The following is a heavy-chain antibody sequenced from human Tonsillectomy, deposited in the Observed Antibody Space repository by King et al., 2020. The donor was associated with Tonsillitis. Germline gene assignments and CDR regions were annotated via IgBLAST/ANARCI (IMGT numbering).Heavy chain of an antibody. J-gene: IGHJ4*02. V-gene: IGHV1-2*02. CDR2: INPNSGGT. D-gene: IGHD3-22*01. CDR1: GYTFTGYY. Sequence: VQLVESGAEVKKPGTSVKVSCKASGYTFTGYYVHWVRQAPGQGLEWMGWINPNSGGTNYAQKFQGRSTMTSDTSISTSYMELTSLTSDDTAGFYCASDRCYDSSGYYGYWGQGTLVTVSS. CDR3: ASDRCYDSSGYYGY.